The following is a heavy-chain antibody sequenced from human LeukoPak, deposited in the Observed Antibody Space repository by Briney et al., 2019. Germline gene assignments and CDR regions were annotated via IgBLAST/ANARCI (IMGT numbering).Heavy chain of an antibody. CDR1: GGSISSYY. CDR2: IYDSAFT. J-gene: IGHJ4*02. Sequence: SETLSLTCSVSGGSISSYYWSWIRQPPGKGLEWIGYIYDSAFTKYNPSLKSRVTISVDTSKNQFSLRLSSVTAADTAVYYCARRLGGDKGITFDYWGQGTLVTVSS. V-gene: IGHV4-59*08. CDR3: ARRLGGDKGITFDY. D-gene: IGHD3-16*01.